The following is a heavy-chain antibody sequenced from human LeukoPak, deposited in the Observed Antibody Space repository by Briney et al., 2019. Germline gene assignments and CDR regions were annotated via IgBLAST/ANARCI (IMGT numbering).Heavy chain of an antibody. CDR1: GYSFPTYW. J-gene: IGHJ3*02. CDR2: IYPGDSDT. D-gene: IGHD3-16*02. V-gene: IGHV5-51*01. Sequence: GESLKIPCKGSGYSFPTYWVDWVRQMPGKGLEWMEIIYPGDSDTRYSPSFQGQVTISADKSISTAYLQWSSLKASDTAMYYCAREVRLWELSFARTFDIWGQGTMVTVSS. CDR3: AREVRLWELSFARTFDI.